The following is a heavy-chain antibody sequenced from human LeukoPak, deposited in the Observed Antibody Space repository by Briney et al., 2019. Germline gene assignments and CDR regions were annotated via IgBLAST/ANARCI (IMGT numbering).Heavy chain of an antibody. J-gene: IGHJ6*03. CDR2: MYTSGST. V-gene: IGHV4-61*02. CDR1: GGSISSGDYY. Sequence: SQTLSLTCTVSGGSISSGDYYWSWIRQPAGKGLEWIGRMYTSGSTNYNPSLKSRVTISLDTSKNQFFLKLGSVTAADTAVYYCARVFWSRYYYIDVWGKGTTVTVSS. CDR3: ARVFWSRYYYIDV. D-gene: IGHD2-21*01.